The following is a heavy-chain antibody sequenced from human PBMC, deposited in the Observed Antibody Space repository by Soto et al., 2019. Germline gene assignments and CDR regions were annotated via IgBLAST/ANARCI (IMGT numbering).Heavy chain of an antibody. V-gene: IGHV4-34*01. Sequence: PSETLSLTCAVYGGSFSGYYWSWIRQPPGKGLEWIGEINHSGSTNYNPSLKSRVTISVDTSKNQFSLKLSSVTAADTAVYYCARSGIYDFWSGYYNWFDPWGQGTLVIVSS. CDR3: ARSGIYDFWSGYYNWFDP. CDR1: GGSFSGYY. J-gene: IGHJ5*02. CDR2: INHSGST. D-gene: IGHD3-3*01.